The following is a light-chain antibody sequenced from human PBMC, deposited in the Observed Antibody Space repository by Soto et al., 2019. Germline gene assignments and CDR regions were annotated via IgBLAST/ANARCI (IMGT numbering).Light chain of an antibody. V-gene: IGKV1-39*01. CDR1: LTISKS. Sequence: DIQMTQSPSSLSASVGDRVTVTCRTSLTISKSLNWYQRKPGKAPKVLIYGVSNLQSGVPSRFSGSGSGTDFTLTISSVQPEDSATYYCQQSYGAPLTFGGGTSVEIK. CDR3: QQSYGAPLT. CDR2: GVS. J-gene: IGKJ4*01.